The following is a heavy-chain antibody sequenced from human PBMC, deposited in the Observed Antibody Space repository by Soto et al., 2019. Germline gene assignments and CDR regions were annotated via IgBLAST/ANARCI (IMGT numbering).Heavy chain of an antibody. CDR3: ARATDTAMVNYYYYYIDV. CDR1: GFTFSSYS. Sequence: GGSLRLSCAASGFTFSSYSMNWVRQAPGKGLEWVSSISSSSSYIYYADSVKGRFTISRDNAKNSLYLQMNSLRAEDTAVYYCARATDTAMVNYYYYYIDVWGKGTTVTVSS. D-gene: IGHD5-18*01. V-gene: IGHV3-21*01. CDR2: ISSSSSYI. J-gene: IGHJ6*03.